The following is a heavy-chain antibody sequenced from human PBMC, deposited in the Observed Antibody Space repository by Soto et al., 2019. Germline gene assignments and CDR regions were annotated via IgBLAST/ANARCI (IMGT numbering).Heavy chain of an antibody. CDR3: AKSVVKGIAAAGMYNWFAP. J-gene: IGHJ5*02. V-gene: IGHV3-30*18. Sequence: QVQLVESGGGVVQPGRSLRLSCAASGFTFSSYGMHWVRQAPGKGLEWVAVISHDGSNKYYADSVKGRFTISRDNSKNPLYLQMNSLRAEDTAVYYCAKSVVKGIAAAGMYNWFAPWGQGTLVTVSS. CDR1: GFTFSSYG. D-gene: IGHD6-13*01. CDR2: ISHDGSNK.